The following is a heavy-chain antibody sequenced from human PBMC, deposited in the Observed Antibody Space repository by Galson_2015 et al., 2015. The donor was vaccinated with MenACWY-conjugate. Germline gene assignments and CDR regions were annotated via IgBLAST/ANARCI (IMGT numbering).Heavy chain of an antibody. J-gene: IGHJ6*02. V-gene: IGHV3-74*01. Sequence: SLRLSCAASGFTFSSYWMHWVRQAPGKGLVWVSRINSDGSSTSYADSVKGRFTISRDNAKNTLYLQMNSLRAEDTAVYYCAARLLLSGGMDVWGQGTTVTVSS. CDR3: AARLLLSGGMDV. D-gene: IGHD2/OR15-2a*01. CDR2: INSDGSST. CDR1: GFTFSSYW.